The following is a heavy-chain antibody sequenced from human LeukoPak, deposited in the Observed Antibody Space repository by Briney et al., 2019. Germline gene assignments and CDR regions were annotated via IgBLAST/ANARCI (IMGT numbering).Heavy chain of an antibody. CDR1: GGTFSSYA. CDR2: IIPIFGTA. J-gene: IGHJ3*02. Sequence: GSSVKVSCKASGGTFSSYAISWVRQAPGQGLEWMGGIIPIFGTANYAQKFQGRVTITADESTSTAYMELSSLRSEDTVVYYCARVRRSYDFWSGARAFDIWGQGTMVTVSS. D-gene: IGHD3-3*01. CDR3: ARVRRSYDFWSGARAFDI. V-gene: IGHV1-69*01.